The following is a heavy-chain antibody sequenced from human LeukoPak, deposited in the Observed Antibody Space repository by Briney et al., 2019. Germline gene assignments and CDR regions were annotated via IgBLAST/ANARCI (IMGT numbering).Heavy chain of an antibody. V-gene: IGHV3-48*04. J-gene: IGHJ6*02. CDR2: IRPARNLI. CDR1: GFTSSNYP. D-gene: IGHD6-13*01. CDR3: VRDGLIAGNMDV. Sequence: QTGGSLRLSCAASGFTSSNYPMDWVRQAPGKGLEWISYIRPARNLILYADSVKGRFTISTDDAKNSVFLQMNSLRAEDTAVYHCVRDGLIAGNMDVWGQGTMVTVSS.